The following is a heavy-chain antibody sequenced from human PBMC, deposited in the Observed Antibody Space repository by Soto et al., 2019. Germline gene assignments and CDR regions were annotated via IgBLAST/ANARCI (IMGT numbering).Heavy chain of an antibody. Sequence: ETLSLTCTVSGGSVSSGSYYWSWIRQPPGKGLEWIVYIYYSGSTNYNPSLKSRVTISVDTSKNQFSLKLSSVTAADTAVYYCARTDYDFWSGYLIGGRGYYYYYGMDVWGQGTTVTVSS. D-gene: IGHD3-3*01. J-gene: IGHJ6*02. CDR2: IYYSGST. CDR1: GGSVSSGSYY. V-gene: IGHV4-61*01. CDR3: ARTDYDFWSGYLIGGRGYYYYYGMDV.